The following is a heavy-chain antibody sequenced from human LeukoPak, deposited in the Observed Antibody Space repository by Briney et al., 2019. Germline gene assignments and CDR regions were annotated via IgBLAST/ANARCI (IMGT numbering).Heavy chain of an antibody. CDR3: ARDLGYSSGPNY. J-gene: IGHJ4*02. Sequence: GGSLRLSCAASGFSFSSFSMNWVRQAPGKGLEWVSYISGGSSFTYYVDSVKGRSTISRDNAKNSLYLQMNSLRAEDTAVYYCARDLGYSSGPNYWGQGTRVTVSS. D-gene: IGHD6-19*01. V-gene: IGHV3-21*01. CDR2: ISGGSSFT. CDR1: GFSFSSFS.